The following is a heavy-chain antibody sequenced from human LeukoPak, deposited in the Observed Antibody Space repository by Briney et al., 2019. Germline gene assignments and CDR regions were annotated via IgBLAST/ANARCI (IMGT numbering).Heavy chain of an antibody. CDR1: GGTFSSYT. D-gene: IGHD6-19*01. Sequence: SVKVSCKASGGTFSSYTISWVRQAPGQGLEWMGGIIPIFGTANYAQKFQGRVTITADESTSTAYMELSSLRSEDTAVYYCARCGSGSGEVNYFDYWGQGTLATVSS. CDR2: IIPIFGTA. CDR3: ARCGSGSGEVNYFDY. J-gene: IGHJ4*02. V-gene: IGHV1-69*13.